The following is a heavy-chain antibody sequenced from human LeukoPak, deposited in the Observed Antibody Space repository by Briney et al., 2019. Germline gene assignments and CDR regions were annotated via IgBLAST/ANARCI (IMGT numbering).Heavy chain of an antibody. CDR1: GFTFSSYA. J-gene: IGHJ6*03. Sequence: GGSLRLSCAASGFTFSSYAMSWVRQAPGKGLEWVSAIRGSGGGTNYGDSVKGRFATSRDNFKNTLYLQMNSLRAEDTAVYYCARVRGENDLTYYYYYYYMDVWGKGTTVTVSS. CDR2: IRGSGGGT. D-gene: IGHD3-16*01. CDR3: ARVRGENDLTYYYYYYYMDV. V-gene: IGHV3-23*01.